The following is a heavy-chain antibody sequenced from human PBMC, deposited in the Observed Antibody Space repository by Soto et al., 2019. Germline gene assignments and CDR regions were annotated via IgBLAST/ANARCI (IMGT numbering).Heavy chain of an antibody. CDR3: ARDEGYSGRSGYTQNGMEDLEI. CDR2: IYRSGST. V-gene: IGHV4-4*07. D-gene: IGHD3-22*01. Sequence: SETLSLTCTVSGGSISGYYWSWIRQPAGKGLEWIGRIYRSGSTNYNPSLKSRVTMSVDTSKNQFSLKLSSVTAADTAVYFCARDEGYSGRSGYTQNGMEDLEILDPGTMVAVSS. J-gene: IGHJ3*02. CDR1: GGSISGYY.